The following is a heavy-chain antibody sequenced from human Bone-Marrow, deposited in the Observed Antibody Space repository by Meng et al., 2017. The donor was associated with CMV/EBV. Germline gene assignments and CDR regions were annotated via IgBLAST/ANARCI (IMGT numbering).Heavy chain of an antibody. V-gene: IGHV3-21*01. J-gene: IGHJ6*02. CDR2: ISSSSSYI. Sequence: GGSLRLSCAASGFTFSSYSMNWVRQAPGKGLEWVSSISSSSSYIYYADSVKGRFTISRDNAKDSLYLQMNSLRAEDTAVYYCARGCYDFWCGYYYYYYDGMDVWGQGTTVTVSS. D-gene: IGHD3-3*01. CDR3: ARGCYDFWCGYYYYYYDGMDV. CDR1: GFTFSSYS.